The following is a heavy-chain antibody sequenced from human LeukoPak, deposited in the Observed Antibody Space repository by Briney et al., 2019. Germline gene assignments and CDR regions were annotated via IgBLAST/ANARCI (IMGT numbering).Heavy chain of an antibody. V-gene: IGHV4-34*01. D-gene: IGHD3-22*01. CDR1: GGSFSGYY. CDR3: ARQRRYDYYDSSGYYYGY. J-gene: IGHJ4*02. Sequence: SETLSLTCAVYGGSFSGYYWSWIRQPPGKGLEWIGEINHSGSTNYNPSLKSRVTMSVDTSKNQFSLKLSSVTAADTAVYYCARQRRYDYYDSSGYYYGYWGQGTLVTVSS. CDR2: INHSGST.